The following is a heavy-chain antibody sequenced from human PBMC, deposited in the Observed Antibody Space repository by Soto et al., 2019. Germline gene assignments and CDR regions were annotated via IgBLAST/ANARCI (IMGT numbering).Heavy chain of an antibody. CDR3: ARGVTTVTTFDY. CDR2: IYHSGST. Sequence: PSETLSLTCAVSGGSISSGGYSCNWIRQPPGKGLEWIGYIYHSGSTYYNPSLKSRVTISVDRSKNQFSLKLSSVTAADTAVYYCARGVTTVTTFDYWGQGTMVTGSS. J-gene: IGHJ4*02. D-gene: IGHD4-17*01. V-gene: IGHV4-30-2*01. CDR1: GGSISSGGYS.